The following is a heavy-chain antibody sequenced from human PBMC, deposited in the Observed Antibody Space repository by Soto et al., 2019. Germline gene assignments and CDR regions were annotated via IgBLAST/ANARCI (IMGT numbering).Heavy chain of an antibody. V-gene: IGHV1-18*01. CDR2: ISAYNGNT. J-gene: IGHJ6*02. CDR1: GYTFTSYG. D-gene: IGHD2-8*01. Sequence: GASVKVSCKASGYTFTSYGISWVRQAPGQGLERMGWISAYNGNTNYAQKLQGRVTMTTDTSTSTAYMELRSLRSDDTAVYYCARQIAYDYYYGMDVCGQGTMVTVSS. CDR3: ARQIAYDYYYGMDV.